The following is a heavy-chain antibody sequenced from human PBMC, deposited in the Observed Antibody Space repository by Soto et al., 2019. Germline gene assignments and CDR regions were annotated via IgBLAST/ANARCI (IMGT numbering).Heavy chain of an antibody. Sequence: SETLSLTCVVSGDSIRSTRWWTWVRQPPGKGLEWIGEIYHVGSTNYNPSLKSRVTLFLDKSKNEFSLTLTSVTAADTAVYYCARERALAYINGFLFGGQEIQVTVSS. CDR3: ARERALAYINGFLF. D-gene: IGHD2-8*01. V-gene: IGHV4-4*02. J-gene: IGHJ4*02. CDR2: IYHVGST. CDR1: GDSIRSTRW.